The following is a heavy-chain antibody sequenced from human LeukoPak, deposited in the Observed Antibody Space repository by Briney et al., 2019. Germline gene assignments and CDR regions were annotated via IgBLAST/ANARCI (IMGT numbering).Heavy chain of an antibody. CDR2: ILTSGTT. CDR1: NGSISSDH. CDR3: ASLRVSGTYLYYFDY. V-gene: IGHV4-4*08. Sequence: SETLSLTCTVSNGSISSDHWSWVRQPPGKGLEWIGYILTSGTTNYNPSLKSRLTIYVDTSKNQSTLKLSSVTAADTAVYYCASLRVSGTYLYYFDYWGQGTLATVSS. J-gene: IGHJ4*02. D-gene: IGHD3-10*01.